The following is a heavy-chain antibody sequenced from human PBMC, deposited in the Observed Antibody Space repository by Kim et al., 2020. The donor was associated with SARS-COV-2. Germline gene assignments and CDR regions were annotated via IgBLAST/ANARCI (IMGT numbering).Heavy chain of an antibody. CDR1: GFTFSSYS. Sequence: GGSLRLSCAASGFTFSSYSMNWVRQAPGKGLEWVSYISSSSSTIYYADSVKGRFTISRDNAKNSLYLQMNSLRDEDTAVYYCARDRRLEAPSRLDGWFDPWGQGTLVTVSS. CDR2: ISSSSSTI. V-gene: IGHV3-48*02. J-gene: IGHJ5*02. D-gene: IGHD3-16*01. CDR3: ARDRRLEAPSRLDGWFDP.